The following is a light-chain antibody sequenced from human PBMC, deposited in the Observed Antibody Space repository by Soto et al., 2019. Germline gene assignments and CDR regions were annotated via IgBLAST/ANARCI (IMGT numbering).Light chain of an antibody. V-gene: IGKV1-5*01. Sequence: DIQMTQSPSTLSASVGDRVTITCRASQSISSWLAWYQQTPGKAPKIXIYDASSLESGVPSRFSGSGAGTDCTRTISSLQPDDVATDDCQQYNSYSWTFGQGTQVDNK. J-gene: IGKJ1*01. CDR2: DAS. CDR1: QSISSW. CDR3: QQYNSYSWT.